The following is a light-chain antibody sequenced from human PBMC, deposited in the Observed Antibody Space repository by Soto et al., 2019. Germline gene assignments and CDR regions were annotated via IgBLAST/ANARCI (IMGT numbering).Light chain of an antibody. Sequence: QSALTQPASVSGSPGQSITISCTGTSSDVGGYNYVSWYQQHPGKAPKLMIYEVSNRPLGVSNRCSGSKSGNTASLTISGLQDEDEADYYCSSFTSINTWVFGGGTKLTVL. CDR2: EVS. CDR3: SSFTSINTWV. J-gene: IGLJ3*02. CDR1: SSDVGGYNY. V-gene: IGLV2-14*01.